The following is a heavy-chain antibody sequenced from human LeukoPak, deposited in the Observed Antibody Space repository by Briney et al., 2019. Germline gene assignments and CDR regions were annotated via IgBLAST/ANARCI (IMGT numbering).Heavy chain of an antibody. V-gene: IGHV4-61*02. D-gene: IGHD3-9*01. Sequence: SETLSLTCTVSGGSISSGSYYWSWIRQPAGKGLEWIGRIYTSGSTNYNPSLKSRVTISVDTSKNQFSLRLTSVTAADTAVYYCARAYYDILTGYQNWYFDLWGRGTLVTVSS. CDR1: GGSISSGSYY. CDR2: IYTSGST. J-gene: IGHJ2*01. CDR3: ARAYYDILTGYQNWYFDL.